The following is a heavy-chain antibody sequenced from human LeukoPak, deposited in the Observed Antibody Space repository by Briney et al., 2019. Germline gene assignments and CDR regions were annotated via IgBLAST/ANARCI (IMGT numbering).Heavy chain of an antibody. J-gene: IGHJ4*02. V-gene: IGHV3-66*01. D-gene: IGHD3-10*01. CDR1: GFTVSSNY. CDR3: TTDDYYVSGSYFPFGDY. Sequence: PGGSLRLSCAASGFTVSSNYMSWVRQAPGKGLEWVSVIYSGGSTYYADSVKGRFTISRDDSKNTLYLQMNSLKTEDTAVYYCTTDDYYVSGSYFPFGDYWGQGTLVTVSS. CDR2: IYSGGST.